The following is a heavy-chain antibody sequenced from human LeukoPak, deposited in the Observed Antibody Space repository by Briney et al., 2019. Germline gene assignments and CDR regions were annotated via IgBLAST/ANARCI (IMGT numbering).Heavy chain of an antibody. Sequence: GGSLRLSCAASGFTFSSFAMSWVRQAPGKGLVWVSRINSDGSSISYADSVKGRFTISRDNAKNTVYLQMNSLRVEDTAVYYCARVPAAGTGPDYWGQGTLVTVSS. J-gene: IGHJ4*02. D-gene: IGHD6-13*01. CDR3: ARVPAAGTGPDY. V-gene: IGHV3-74*01. CDR1: GFTFSSFA. CDR2: INSDGSSI.